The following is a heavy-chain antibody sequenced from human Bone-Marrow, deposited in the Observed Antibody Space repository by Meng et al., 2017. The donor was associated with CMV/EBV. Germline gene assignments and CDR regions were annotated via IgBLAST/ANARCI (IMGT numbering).Heavy chain of an antibody. CDR1: GGSFSGYY. CDR2: INHSGST. J-gene: IGHJ4*02. CDR3: ARTRYCSSTSCQGNFDY. D-gene: IGHD2-2*01. V-gene: IGHV4-34*01. Sequence: VQLQQWGAGLLKPSETLSLTGAVYGGSFSGYYWSWIRQPPGKGLEWIGEINHSGSTNYNPSLKGRVTISVDTSKNQFSPKLSSVTAADTAVYYCARTRYCSSTSCQGNFDYWGQGTLVTVSS.